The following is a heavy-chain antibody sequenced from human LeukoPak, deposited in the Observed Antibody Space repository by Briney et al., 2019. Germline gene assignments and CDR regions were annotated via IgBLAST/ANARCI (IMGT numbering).Heavy chain of an antibody. D-gene: IGHD2-15*01. V-gene: IGHV3-30*02. CDR2: IRYDGSNK. J-gene: IGHJ4*02. CDR1: GFTFSSYG. Sequence: GGSLRLSCAASGFTFSSYGMHWVRQAPGKGLEWVAFIRYDGSNKYYADSVKGRFTISRDNSKNTLYLQMNSLRADDTAVYYCAKEVVVAANPFDYWGQGTLVTVSS. CDR3: AKEVVVAANPFDY.